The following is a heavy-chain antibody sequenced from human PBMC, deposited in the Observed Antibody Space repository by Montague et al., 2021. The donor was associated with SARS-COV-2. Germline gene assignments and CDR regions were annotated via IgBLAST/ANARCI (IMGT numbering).Heavy chain of an antibody. Sequence: SETLSLTCTVSGGSISSSSYYWGWVRQPPGKGLEWIGSIYYTGSTYYNPSLKSRVTISVDTSKNQFSLKLSSVTAADTAVYCCARDTRIAMLVVVTRYGLDVWGPGTTVTVSS. D-gene: IGHD3-22*01. CDR3: ARDTRIAMLVVVTRYGLDV. J-gene: IGHJ6*02. CDR1: GGSISSSSYY. V-gene: IGHV4-39*07. CDR2: IYYTGST.